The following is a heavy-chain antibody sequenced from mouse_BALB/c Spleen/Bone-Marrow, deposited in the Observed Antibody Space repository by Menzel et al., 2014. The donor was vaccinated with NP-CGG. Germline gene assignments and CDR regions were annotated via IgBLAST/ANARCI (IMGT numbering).Heavy chain of an antibody. V-gene: IGHV2-9*02. CDR2: IWARGSA. Sequence: VKLMESGPGLVAPSQSLSITCTVSGFSLINYGIHWVRPPPGKGLEWLGIIWARGSANYNSALMSRLSISKDNSRSXVFLKMTSLQTDDTAMYYCAREGGLVYWGQGTLVTVSA. CDR1: GFSLINYG. CDR3: AREGGLVY. J-gene: IGHJ3*01.